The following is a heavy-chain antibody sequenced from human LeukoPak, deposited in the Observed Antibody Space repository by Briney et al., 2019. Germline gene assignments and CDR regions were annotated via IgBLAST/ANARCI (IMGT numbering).Heavy chain of an antibody. CDR3: ARSYYYDSSGYYYPGGSDY. CDR1: GGSISSSSYY. V-gene: IGHV4-61*02. J-gene: IGHJ4*02. D-gene: IGHD3-22*01. CDR2: IYTSGST. Sequence: SETLSLTCTVSGGSISSSSYYWSWIRQPAGKGLEWIGRIYTSGSTNYNPSLKSRVTISVDTSKNQFSLKLSSVTAADTAVYYCARSYYYDSSGYYYPGGSDYWGQGTLVTVSS.